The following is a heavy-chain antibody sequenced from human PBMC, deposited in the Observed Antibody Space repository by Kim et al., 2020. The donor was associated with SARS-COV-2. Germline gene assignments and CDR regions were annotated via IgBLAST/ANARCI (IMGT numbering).Heavy chain of an antibody. Sequence: SVKVSCKASGGTFSSYAISWVRQAPGQGLEWMGGIIPIFGTANYAQKFQGRVTITADESTSTAYMELSSLRSEDTAVYYCARSRLRLGELSSGGWFDPWGQGTLVTVSS. CDR1: GGTFSSYA. J-gene: IGHJ5*02. CDR2: IIPIFGTA. V-gene: IGHV1-69*13. CDR3: ARSRLRLGELSSGGWFDP. D-gene: IGHD3-16*02.